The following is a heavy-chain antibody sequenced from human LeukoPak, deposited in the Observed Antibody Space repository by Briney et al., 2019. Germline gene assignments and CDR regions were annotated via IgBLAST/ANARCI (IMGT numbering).Heavy chain of an antibody. CDR1: GGSISSGSYY. D-gene: IGHD3-10*01. J-gene: IGHJ3*02. Sequence: KSSQTLSLTCTVSGGSISSGSYYWSWIRQPAGKGLEWIGRIYTSGSTNYNPSLKSRVTISVDTSKNQFSLKPSSVTAADTAVYYCAIRKQGYYGSGRYAFDIWGQGTMVTVSS. CDR2: IYTSGST. CDR3: AIRKQGYYGSGRYAFDI. V-gene: IGHV4-61*02.